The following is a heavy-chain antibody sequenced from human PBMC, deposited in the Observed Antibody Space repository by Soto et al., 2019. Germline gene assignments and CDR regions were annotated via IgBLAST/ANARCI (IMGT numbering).Heavy chain of an antibody. CDR3: ARAPSSDYGMDV. V-gene: IGHV1-46*01. CDR1: GYTFTSYY. D-gene: IGHD3-3*01. Sequence: ASVKVSCKASGYTFTSYYIHWVRQAPGQGLEWMGIINPSGGSTTYARKFQGRASMTRDTSTSTDYMELTSLRSEDTAVFYCARAPSSDYGMDVWGQGTTVTVSS. J-gene: IGHJ6*02. CDR2: INPSGGST.